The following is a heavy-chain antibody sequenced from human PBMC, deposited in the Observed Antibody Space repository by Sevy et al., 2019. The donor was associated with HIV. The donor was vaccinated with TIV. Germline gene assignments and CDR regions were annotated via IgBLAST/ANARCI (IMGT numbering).Heavy chain of an antibody. Sequence: SETLSLTCAVYGGSFSGYYWSWIRQPPGKGLEWIGEINHSGSTNYNPSLKSRVTISVDTSKNQFSLKLSSVTAADTAVYYCAREGWNYVCYGMDVWGQGTTVTVST. CDR1: GGSFSGYY. CDR3: AREGWNYVCYGMDV. CDR2: INHSGST. V-gene: IGHV4-34*01. J-gene: IGHJ6*01.